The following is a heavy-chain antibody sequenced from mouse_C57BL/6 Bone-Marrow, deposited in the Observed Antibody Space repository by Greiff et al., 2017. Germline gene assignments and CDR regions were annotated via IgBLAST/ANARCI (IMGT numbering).Heavy chain of an antibody. CDR3: ARGDYGSNYGGFAY. J-gene: IGHJ3*01. D-gene: IGHD1-1*01. Sequence: VQLQQSGPELVKPGASVKISCKASGYAFSSSWMNWVKQRPGKGLEWIGRIYPGDGDTNYNGKFKGKATLTADKSSSTAYMQLSSLTSEDSAVYFCARGDYGSNYGGFAYWGQGTLVTVSA. CDR1: GYAFSSSW. V-gene: IGHV1-82*01. CDR2: IYPGDGDT.